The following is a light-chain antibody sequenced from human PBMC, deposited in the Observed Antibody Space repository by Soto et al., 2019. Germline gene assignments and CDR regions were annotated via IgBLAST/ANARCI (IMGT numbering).Light chain of an antibody. V-gene: IGLV1-44*01. Sequence: QSVLTQPPSASGTPGQRVTISCSGSSSNIGSNTVSWYQQLPQRAPKLLIYSNDQRPSGVPDRFSASKSGTSASLAISGLRSEDEAEYFCATLDDSLSGVVFGGGTKVTVL. J-gene: IGLJ2*01. CDR3: ATLDDSLSGVV. CDR1: SSNIGSNT. CDR2: SND.